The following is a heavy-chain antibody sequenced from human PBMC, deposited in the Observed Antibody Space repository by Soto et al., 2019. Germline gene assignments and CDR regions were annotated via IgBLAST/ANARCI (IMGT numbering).Heavy chain of an antibody. CDR1: GGSISSGGYY. Sequence: LSLTCTVSGGSISSGGYYWNWLRQHPGKALEWIAYIYYSGTTYYNPSLQSRVTISVDPSKNQFSLKLRSVTAADTAVYHCARGWDAIDLRGPGTMVTGSS. J-gene: IGHJ3*01. CDR3: ARGWDAIDL. V-gene: IGHV4-31*03. CDR2: IYYSGTT.